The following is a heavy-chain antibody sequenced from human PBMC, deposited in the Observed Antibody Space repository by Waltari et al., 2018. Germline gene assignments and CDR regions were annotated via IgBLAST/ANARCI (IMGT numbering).Heavy chain of an antibody. Sequence: QVQLVQSGAEVKKPGSSVKVSCKASGGTFSSDAISWVRQDPGQGNGWRGGSCTIFGTANYEQKCQSRVAMSTDESPSTAYMGVSSLRSEDTAVYYWARGEQLESGYYYYMDVWGTGTTVTVSS. CDR1: GGTFSSDA. CDR3: ARGEQLESGYYYYMDV. D-gene: IGHD6-6*01. CDR2: SCTIFGTA. J-gene: IGHJ6*03. V-gene: IGHV1-69*05.